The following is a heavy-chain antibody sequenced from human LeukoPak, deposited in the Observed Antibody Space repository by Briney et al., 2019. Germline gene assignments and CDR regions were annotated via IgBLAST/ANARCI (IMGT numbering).Heavy chain of an antibody. CDR2: ISYDGSNK. Sequence: GGSLRLSCAASGFTFSSYGMHWVRQAPGKGLEWVAVISYDGSNKYYADSVKGRFTISRDNSKNTLYLQMNSLRAEDTAVYYCAKVPVGATGGYYYYYYMDVWGKGTTVTVSS. V-gene: IGHV3-30*18. D-gene: IGHD1-26*01. J-gene: IGHJ6*03. CDR1: GFTFSSYG. CDR3: AKVPVGATGGYYYYYYMDV.